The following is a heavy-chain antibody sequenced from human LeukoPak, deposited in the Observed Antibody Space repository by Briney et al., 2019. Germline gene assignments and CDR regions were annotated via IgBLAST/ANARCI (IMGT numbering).Heavy chain of an antibody. CDR3: ARHSGYSYGYAYYYYSMDV. V-gene: IGHV4-39*01. J-gene: IGHJ6*03. D-gene: IGHD5-18*01. Sequence: SETLSLTCTVPGGSISSSSYYWGWFRHPPGKGLEWVGSIYYIGSTFYNPSLKSRVTISVDPSKNQFSLKLSSVTAADTAVYYCARHSGYSYGYAYYYYSMDVWGKGTTVTVSS. CDR1: GGSISSSSYY. CDR2: IYYIGST.